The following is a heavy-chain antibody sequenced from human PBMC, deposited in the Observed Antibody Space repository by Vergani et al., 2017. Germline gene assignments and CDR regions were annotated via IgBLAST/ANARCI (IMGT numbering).Heavy chain of an antibody. D-gene: IGHD1-7*01. V-gene: IGHV1-69*01. Sequence: QVQLVQSGAEVKKPGSSVKVSCKASGGTFSSYAISWVRQAPGQGLEWMGGIIPIFGPANYAQKFQGRVTITADESTSTAYMELSSLRSEDTAVYYCARGALFRTGTTSYYYYGMDVWGQGTTVTVSS. CDR2: IIPIFGPA. CDR1: GGTFSSYA. J-gene: IGHJ6*02. CDR3: ARGALFRTGTTSYYYYGMDV.